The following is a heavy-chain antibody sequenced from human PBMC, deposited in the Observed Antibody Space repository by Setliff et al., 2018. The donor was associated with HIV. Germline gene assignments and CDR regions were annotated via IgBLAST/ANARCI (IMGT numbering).Heavy chain of an antibody. V-gene: IGHV1-2*02. D-gene: IGHD6-19*01. CDR3: ARSGAGGWYYFDY. CDR2: INPNSGGT. J-gene: IGHJ4*02. Sequence: GASVKVSCKASGYTFTGYYMHWVRQAPGQGLEWMGWINPNSGGTNYAQKFQGRVTMTRDTSISTAYMEPSRLRSDDTAVYYCARSGAGGWYYFDYWGQGTLVTVSS. CDR1: GYTFTGYY.